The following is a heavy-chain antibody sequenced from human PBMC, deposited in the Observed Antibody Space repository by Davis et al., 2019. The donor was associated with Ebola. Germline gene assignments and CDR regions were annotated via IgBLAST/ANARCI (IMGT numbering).Heavy chain of an antibody. D-gene: IGHD2/OR15-2a*01. CDR3: AKIVSGY. V-gene: IGHV3-7*03. CDR1: GFTFSNAW. J-gene: IGHJ4*02. CDR2: IKKDGIQK. Sequence: GESLKISCAASGFTFSNAWMNWVRQAPGKGLEWVATIKKDGIQKYYVDSVKGRFIISRDNAKNLLYLQMNSLRDDDTAVYYCAKIVSGYWGQGTLVTVSS.